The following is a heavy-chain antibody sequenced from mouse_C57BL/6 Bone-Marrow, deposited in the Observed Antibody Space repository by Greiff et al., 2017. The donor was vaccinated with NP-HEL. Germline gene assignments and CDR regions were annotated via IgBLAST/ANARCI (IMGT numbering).Heavy chain of an antibody. CDR2: IYPGNSDT. CDR1: GYTFTSYW. CDR3: TKTDGYPYFDV. D-gene: IGHD2-3*01. J-gene: IGHJ1*03. V-gene: IGHV1-5*01. Sequence: EVKVVESGTVLARPGASVKMSCKTSGYTFTSYWMHWVKQRPGQGLEWIGAIYPGNSDTSYNQKFKGKAKLTAVTSASTAYMELSSLTNEDSAVYYCTKTDGYPYFDVWGTGTTVTVSS.